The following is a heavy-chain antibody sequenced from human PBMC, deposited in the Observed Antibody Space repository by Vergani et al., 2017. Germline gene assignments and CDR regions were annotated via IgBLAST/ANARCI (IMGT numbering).Heavy chain of an antibody. D-gene: IGHD5-18*01. Sequence: EVQLLESGGGLVQPGGSLRLSCAASGFTFSSYDMSWVRQAPGKGLEWVSAISGSGGSTYYADSVKGRFTISRDNSKNTLYLQMNSLRAEDTAVYYCAKLPDSWIQLPPVYWGQGTLVTVSS. CDR2: ISGSGGST. J-gene: IGHJ4*02. CDR3: AKLPDSWIQLPPVY. CDR1: GFTFSSYD. V-gene: IGHV3-23*01.